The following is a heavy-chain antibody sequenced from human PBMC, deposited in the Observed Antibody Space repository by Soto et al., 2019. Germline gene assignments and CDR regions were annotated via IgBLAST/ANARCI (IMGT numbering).Heavy chain of an antibody. CDR3: AKVAAAVNHILTRYHLT. J-gene: IGHJ4*02. CDR1: GFTFSSYA. D-gene: IGHD3-9*01. V-gene: IGHV3-23*01. CDR2: ISASGDST. Sequence: EVQLLESGGGLVQPGGSLRLSCAASGFTFSSYAMSWVRQGPGRGLEWVSAISASGDSTFYADSVKGRFTISRDTSKNTLNLQMDSLRAEDTAVYYCAKVAAAVNHILTRYHLTGGQGTLVTVSS.